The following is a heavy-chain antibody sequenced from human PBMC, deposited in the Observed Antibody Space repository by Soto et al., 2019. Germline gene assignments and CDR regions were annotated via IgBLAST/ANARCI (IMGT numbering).Heavy chain of an antibody. V-gene: IGHV3-23*01. CDR2: FSATSENT. Sequence: EVQLLESGGGLVQPGGSLRLSCVGSGFFFSSYTMTWVRQAPGKGLEWVSSFSATSENTYYADSVRGRFTISSYNSKNTLFLKMNSLTAEDTAMYYCSKARDQQWVRLPFDYWGQGILVIVSS. D-gene: IGHD6-19*01. CDR1: GFFFSSYT. CDR3: SKARDQQWVRLPFDY. J-gene: IGHJ4*02.